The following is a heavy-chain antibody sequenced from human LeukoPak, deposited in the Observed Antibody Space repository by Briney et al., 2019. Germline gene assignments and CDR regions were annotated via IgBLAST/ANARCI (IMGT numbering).Heavy chain of an antibody. J-gene: IGHJ3*02. CDR3: ARCSRSSTDCYSAFDI. Sequence: GGSLRLSCEASGFAFDDYGMSWVRQSTGKGLEWVSAITNWNGGSTGYADSVRGRFTISRDNAKNSLYLQMNSLRAEDAALYYCARCSRSSTDCYSAFDIWGQGTMVTVSS. CDR2: ITNWNGGST. V-gene: IGHV3-20*04. D-gene: IGHD2-2*02. CDR1: GFAFDDYG.